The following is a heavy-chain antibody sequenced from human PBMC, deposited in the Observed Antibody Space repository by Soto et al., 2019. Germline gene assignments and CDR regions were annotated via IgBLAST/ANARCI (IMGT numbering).Heavy chain of an antibody. J-gene: IGHJ4*02. CDR1: GGSISSYY. CDR2: IYYSGST. V-gene: IGHV4-59*12. D-gene: IGHD2-8*02. CDR3: ERDKITGLFDY. Sequence: SENLSLTCNVYGGSISSYYWSWIRQPPGKGLEWIGYIYYSGSTNYNPSLKSRVTISVDTSKNQFSLKLTSVTAADTAVYYCERDKITGLFDYWGQGTLVTVSS.